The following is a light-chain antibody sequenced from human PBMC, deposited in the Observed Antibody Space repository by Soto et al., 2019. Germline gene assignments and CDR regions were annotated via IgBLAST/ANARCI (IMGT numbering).Light chain of an antibody. CDR3: HQYNFWPT. CDR1: QSVIGRQ. Sequence: EIVLTQSPGTLSLSPGERATLSCRASQSVIGRQLAWYQHKPGQAPRLLIYGVSTRATGIPDRFTGSGSGTDFALTISRLEPEDFAVYYCHQYNFWPTFGQGTKVDIK. V-gene: IGKV3-20*01. J-gene: IGKJ1*01. CDR2: GVS.